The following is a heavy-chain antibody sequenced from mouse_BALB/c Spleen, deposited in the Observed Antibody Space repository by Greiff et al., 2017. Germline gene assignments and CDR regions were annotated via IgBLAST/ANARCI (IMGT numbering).Heavy chain of an antibody. CDR3: ARYSSGYAMDY. CDR1: GFTFSSYG. Sequence: EVKLMESGGGLVQPGGSRKLSCAASGFTFSSYGMHWVRQAPEKGLEWVAYISSGSSTIYYADTVKGRFTISRDNPKNTLFLQMTSLRSEDTAMYYCARYSSGYAMDYWGQGTSVTVSS. D-gene: IGHD3-1*01. V-gene: IGHV5-17*02. CDR2: ISSGSSTI. J-gene: IGHJ4*01.